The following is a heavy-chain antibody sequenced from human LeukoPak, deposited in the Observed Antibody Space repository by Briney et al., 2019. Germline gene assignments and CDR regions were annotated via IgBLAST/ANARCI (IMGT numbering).Heavy chain of an antibody. CDR3: AKRPRDSGWPEPYYFDY. CDR2: IRYDGSNK. J-gene: IGHJ4*02. CDR1: GFTFSSYG. D-gene: IGHD6-19*01. Sequence: PGGSLRLSCAASGFTFSSYGMHWVRQAPGKGLEWVAFIRYDGSNKYYADSVKGRFTISRDNSKNTLYLQMNSLRAEDTAVYYCAKRPRDSGWPEPYYFDYWGQGTLVTVSS. V-gene: IGHV3-30*02.